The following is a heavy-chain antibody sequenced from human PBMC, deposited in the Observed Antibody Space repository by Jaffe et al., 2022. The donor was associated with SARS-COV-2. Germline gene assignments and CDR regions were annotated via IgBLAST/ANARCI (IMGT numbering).Heavy chain of an antibody. CDR3: ARLYYDILTGYHPFDY. Sequence: QITLKESGPTLVKPTQTLTLTCTFSGFSLSTSGVGVGWIRQPPGKALEWLALIYWDDDKRYSPSLKSRLTITKDTSKNQVVLTMTNMDPVDTATYYCARLYYDILTGYHPFDYWGQGTLVTVSS. CDR1: GFSLSTSGVG. D-gene: IGHD3-9*01. CDR2: IYWDDDK. V-gene: IGHV2-5*02. J-gene: IGHJ4*02.